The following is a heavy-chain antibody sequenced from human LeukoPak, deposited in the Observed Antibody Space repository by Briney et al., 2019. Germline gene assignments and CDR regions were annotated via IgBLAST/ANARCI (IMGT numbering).Heavy chain of an antibody. CDR3: ASDYGYGDY. CDR2: INPNSGGR. D-gene: IGHD5-18*01. V-gene: IGHV1-2*02. Sequence: GASVKVSFKAAGYTFTGYYMHWVRQAPGQGLEWMGWINPNSGGRNYLQKFQGRVTMTRDTSISTAYMELSRLRSDDTAVCYCASDYGYGDYWGQGTLVTVSS. J-gene: IGHJ4*02. CDR1: GYTFTGYY.